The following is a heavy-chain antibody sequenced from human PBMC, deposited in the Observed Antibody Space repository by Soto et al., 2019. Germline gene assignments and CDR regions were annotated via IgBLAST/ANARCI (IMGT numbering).Heavy chain of an antibody. V-gene: IGHV4-31*03. CDR1: CGSISSCGYY. J-gene: IGHJ1*01. D-gene: IGHD3-10*01. Sequence: PSETLSLTCNVSCGSISSCGYYWTWIRQHPGKGLEWIGNIHHSGSTFYNPSLKSRVSISVDTSKNQFSLKLSSVTAADTAVYFCVRGVLSWGQGTLVTVSS. CDR2: IHHSGST. CDR3: VRGVLS.